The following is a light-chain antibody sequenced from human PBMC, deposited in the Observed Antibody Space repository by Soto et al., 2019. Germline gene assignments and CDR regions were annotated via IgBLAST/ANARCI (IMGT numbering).Light chain of an antibody. Sequence: PGARATLSCRASQRVSSSYLAWYQQKPGQAPRLLIYGASSRATGIPDRFSGSGFGTDFTLTISRLEPEDFAVYYCQHYSSSPRSWTFGQGTKVEIK. CDR2: GAS. V-gene: IGKV3-20*01. CDR3: QHYSSSPRSWT. J-gene: IGKJ1*01. CDR1: QRVSSSY.